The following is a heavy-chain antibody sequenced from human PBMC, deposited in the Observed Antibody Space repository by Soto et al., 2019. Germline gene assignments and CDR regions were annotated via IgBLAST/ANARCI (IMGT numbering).Heavy chain of an antibody. J-gene: IGHJ6*03. CDR2: INHSGST. Sequence: TSETLSHTCTVSGGSIISYYWSWIRQPTGKGLEWIGEINHSGSTNYNPSLKSRVTISVDTSKNQFSLKLSSVTAADTAVYYCARHVVVAAAMLHYYYYMDVWGKGTTVTVSS. CDR1: GGSIISYY. CDR3: ARHVVVAAAMLHYYYYMDV. V-gene: IGHV4-34*01. D-gene: IGHD2-2*01.